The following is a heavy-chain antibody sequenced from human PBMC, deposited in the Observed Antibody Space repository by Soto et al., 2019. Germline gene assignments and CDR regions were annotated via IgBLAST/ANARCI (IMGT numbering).Heavy chain of an antibody. CDR3: ARSGDGSGRYYPYYYYYYGMDV. CDR1: GGCMSSGGYA. J-gene: IGHJ6*02. V-gene: IGHV4-31*03. CDR2: IYYSGIT. D-gene: IGHD3-10*01. Sequence: PLSLTFTVSGGCMSSGGYAWSWIRQHPGQGREWSGYIYYSGITYYNPSLKSRVTISVDTSKNQFSLKLSSVTAEETVVYYCARSGDGSGRYYPYYYYYYGMDVWGQGTTVTVSS.